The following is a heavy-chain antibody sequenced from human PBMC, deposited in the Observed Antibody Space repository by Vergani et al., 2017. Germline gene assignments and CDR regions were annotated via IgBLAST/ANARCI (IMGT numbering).Heavy chain of an antibody. CDR2: IYPGDSDT. CDR1: GYSFTSYW. V-gene: IGHV5-51*03. D-gene: IGHD6-19*01. CDR3: ARMGDSSGWEYYFDY. J-gene: IGHJ4*02. Sequence: EVQLVPSGAEVKKPGESLKISCTGSGYSFTSYWIGWVRQMPGKGLEWMGIIYPGDSDTRYSPSFQGQVTISADKSISTAYLQWSSLKASDTAMYYCARMGDSSGWEYYFDYWGQGTLVTVSS.